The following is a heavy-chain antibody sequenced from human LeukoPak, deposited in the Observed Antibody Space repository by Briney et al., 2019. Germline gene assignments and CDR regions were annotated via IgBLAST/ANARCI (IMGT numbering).Heavy chain of an antibody. Sequence: PGGSLRLSCAASGLTFNKYGMHWVRQAPGKGLEWVAFIRYDGTNTYYADSVKGRFTISRDNSKNTLYLQMNSLRAEDTAVYYCAKEGGGLGNYYYYYMDVWGKGTTVTVSS. CDR1: GLTFNKYG. CDR2: IRYDGTNT. J-gene: IGHJ6*03. D-gene: IGHD3-16*01. CDR3: AKEGGGLGNYYYYYMDV. V-gene: IGHV3-30*02.